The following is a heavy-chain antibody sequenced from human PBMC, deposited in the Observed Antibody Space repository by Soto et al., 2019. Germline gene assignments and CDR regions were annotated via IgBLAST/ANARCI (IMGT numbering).Heavy chain of an antibody. D-gene: IGHD1-1*01. CDR1: GFTFSSYS. Sequence: GGSLRLSCAASGFTFSSYSMNWVRQAPGKGLEWVSSISSSSSYIYYADSVKGRFTISRDNAKNSLYLQMNSLRAEDTAVYYCARVTPQFSTNCFDYWGQGTLVTVSS. V-gene: IGHV3-21*01. J-gene: IGHJ4*02. CDR2: ISSSSSYI. CDR3: ARVTPQFSTNCFDY.